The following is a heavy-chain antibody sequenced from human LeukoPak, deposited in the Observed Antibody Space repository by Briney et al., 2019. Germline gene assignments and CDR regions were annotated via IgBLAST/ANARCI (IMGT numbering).Heavy chain of an antibody. CDR1: GFTFSSDA. D-gene: IGHD6-13*01. J-gene: IGHJ4*02. CDR3: AKVWYSSSWYPYYFDY. CDR2: ISGSGGST. V-gene: IGHV3-23*01. Sequence: GGSLRLSCAASGFTFSSDAMSWVRQAPGKGLEWISAISGSGGSTYYADSVKGRFTISRDNSKNTLYLQMNSLRAEDTAVYYGAKVWYSSSWYPYYFDYWGQGTLVTVSS.